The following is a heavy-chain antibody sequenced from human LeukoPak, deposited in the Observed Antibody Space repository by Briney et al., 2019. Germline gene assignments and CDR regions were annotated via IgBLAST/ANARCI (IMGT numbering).Heavy chain of an antibody. V-gene: IGHV1-2*02. CDR1: GYTFTGYY. CDR3: ARDYKYCSSTSCYRGGDNWFDP. J-gene: IGHJ5*02. D-gene: IGHD2-2*01. CDR2: INPNSGGT. Sequence: ASVKVSCKASGYTFTGYYMHWVRQAPGQGLEWMGWINPNSGGTNYAQKFQGRVTMTRDTSISTAYMELSGLRSDDTAVYYCARDYKYCSSTSCYRGGDNWFDPWGQGTLVTVSS.